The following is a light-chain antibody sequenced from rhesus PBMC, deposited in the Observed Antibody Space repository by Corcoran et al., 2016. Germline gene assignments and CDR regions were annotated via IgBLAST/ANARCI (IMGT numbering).Light chain of an antibody. CDR2: GAS. J-gene: IGKJ1*01. V-gene: IGKV3-24*04. Sequence: EIVMTQSPATLALSPGERATLSCRASQSVSSYLAWYQQKPGQAPRLLIYGASSRATGIPDRFSGSGSGTEFTLTIRSLEPEDFGVYFCLQSSNWPRTFGQGTKVEIK. CDR1: QSVSSY. CDR3: LQSSNWPRT.